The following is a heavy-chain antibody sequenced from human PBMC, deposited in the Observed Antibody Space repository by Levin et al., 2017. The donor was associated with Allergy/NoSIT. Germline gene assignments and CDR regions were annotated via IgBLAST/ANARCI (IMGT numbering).Heavy chain of an antibody. CDR1: GYTFTGYY. CDR3: ARGSSWYGWFDP. Sequence: GESLKISCKASGYTFTGYYMHWVRQAPGQGLEWMGWINPNSGGTNYAQKFQGRVTMTRDTSISTAYMELSRLRSDDTAVYYCARGSSWYGWFDPWGQGTLVTVSS. D-gene: IGHD6-13*01. J-gene: IGHJ5*02. CDR2: INPNSGGT. V-gene: IGHV1-2*02.